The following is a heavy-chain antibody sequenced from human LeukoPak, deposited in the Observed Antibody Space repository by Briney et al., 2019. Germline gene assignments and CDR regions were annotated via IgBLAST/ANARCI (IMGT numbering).Heavy chain of an antibody. J-gene: IGHJ4*02. Sequence: GGSLRLSCAASGFTFSAYWMYWVRQAPGQGLEYVSRIKFDGNVITYADSVEGRFTIARDNARNIVSLQMSSLRAEDTAVYYCARGIAPEDSVAIDYWGQGTLVTVSS. CDR2: IKFDGNVI. CDR1: GFTFSAYW. CDR3: ARGIAPEDSVAIDY. V-gene: IGHV3-74*03. D-gene: IGHD2-15*01.